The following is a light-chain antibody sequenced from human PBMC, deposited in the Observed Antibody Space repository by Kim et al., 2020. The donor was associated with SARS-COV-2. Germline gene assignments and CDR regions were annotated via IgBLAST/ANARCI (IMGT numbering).Light chain of an antibody. CDR3: QQYGNTPRT. V-gene: IGKV3-20*01. CDR2: GAS. CDR1: QTITSTF. J-gene: IGKJ1*01. Sequence: SPGERAALSCRASQTITSTFLAGYQQKPGQAPRLLIYGASNRAAGIPDRFSGSGSGTDFTLTISSLEPEDFAVFYCQQYGNTPRTFGPGTKVDIK.